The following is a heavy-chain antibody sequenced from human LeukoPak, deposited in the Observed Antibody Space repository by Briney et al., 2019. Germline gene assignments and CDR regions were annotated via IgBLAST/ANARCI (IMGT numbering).Heavy chain of an antibody. V-gene: IGHV4-34*01. CDR2: INHSGST. J-gene: IGHJ6*03. CDR3: VRLRVWGSYRYRSTDYYMDV. Sequence: NPSETLSLTCAVYGGSFSGYYWSWIRQPPGKGLEWIGEINHSGSTKYNPSLKSRVTISVDTSKNQFSLKLSSVTAADTAVYYCVRLRVWGSYRYRSTDYYMDVWDKGTTVTISS. D-gene: IGHD3-16*02. CDR1: GGSFSGYY.